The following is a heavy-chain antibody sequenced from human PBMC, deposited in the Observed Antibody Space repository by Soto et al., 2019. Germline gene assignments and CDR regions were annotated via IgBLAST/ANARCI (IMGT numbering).Heavy chain of an antibody. CDR3: ARGILTGYIGDYYYGMDV. V-gene: IGHV1-2*04. J-gene: IGHJ6*02. CDR1: GYTFTGYY. Sequence: QVQLVQSGAEVKKPGASVKVSCKASGYTFTGYYMHWVRQAPGQGLEWMGWINPNSGGTNYAQKFQGWVTMTRDTSISTAYMELSRLRSDDTAVYYCARGILTGYIGDYYYGMDVWGQGTTVTVSS. CDR2: INPNSGGT. D-gene: IGHD3-9*01.